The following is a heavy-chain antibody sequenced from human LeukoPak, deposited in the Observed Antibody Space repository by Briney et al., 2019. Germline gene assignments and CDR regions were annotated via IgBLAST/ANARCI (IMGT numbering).Heavy chain of an antibody. CDR1: EFAFRSYW. CDR3: VRRRDGNNKGFDY. V-gene: IGHV3-74*01. CDR2: INIDESVT. D-gene: IGHD5-24*01. Sequence: PGGSPRLSCAASEFAFRSYWMHWVRQAPGKGLVWVSRINIDESVTAYADSVKGRFIISRDNAKNTVYLQMNSLRAEDTAVYFCVRRRDGNNKGFDYWGRGSLVTVSS. J-gene: IGHJ4*02.